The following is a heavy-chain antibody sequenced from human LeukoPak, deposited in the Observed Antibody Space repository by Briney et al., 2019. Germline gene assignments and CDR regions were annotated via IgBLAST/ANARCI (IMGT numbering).Heavy chain of an antibody. CDR3: AKDYCGGDCYSGWYFDL. V-gene: IGHV3-9*01. J-gene: IGHJ2*01. CDR1: GFTFDDYA. CDR2: ISSNSDNI. D-gene: IGHD2-21*02. Sequence: RRSLRLSCAASGFTFDDYAMHWVRQAPRKGLEWVSGISSNSDNIAYADSVKGRFTISRDNAKNCLYLQMNSLRAEDTALYYCAKDYCGGDCYSGWYFDLWCRGTLVTVSS.